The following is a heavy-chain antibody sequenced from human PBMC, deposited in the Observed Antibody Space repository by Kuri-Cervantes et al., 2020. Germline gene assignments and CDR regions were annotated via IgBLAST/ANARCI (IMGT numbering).Heavy chain of an antibody. V-gene: IGHV4-4*07. CDR1: GGSISSSY. D-gene: IGHD4-17*01. CDR2: VYSTGST. Sequence: SETLSLTCSVSGGSISSSYWSWVRQPAGNGPEWIGHVYSTGSTNYNPSLKSRVTMSVDTSKNNFSLRLTSVTVADTAVYYCAREKTYGDYPLGAFDIWGQGTMVTVSS. CDR3: AREKTYGDYPLGAFDI. J-gene: IGHJ3*02.